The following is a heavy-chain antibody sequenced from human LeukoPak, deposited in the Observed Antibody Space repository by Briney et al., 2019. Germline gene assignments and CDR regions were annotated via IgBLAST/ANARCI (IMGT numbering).Heavy chain of an antibody. V-gene: IGHV3-21*01. D-gene: IGHD3-10*01. CDR2: ISSSSSYI. J-gene: IGHJ6*02. CDR3: ARRYGWFGETHGMDV. CDR1: GFTFSSYS. Sequence: PGGSLRLSCAASGFTFSSYSMNWVRQAPGKGLEWVSSISSSSSYIYYADSVKGRFTISRDNAKNSLYLQMNSLRAEDTAVYYCARRYGWFGETHGMDVWGQGTTVTVSS.